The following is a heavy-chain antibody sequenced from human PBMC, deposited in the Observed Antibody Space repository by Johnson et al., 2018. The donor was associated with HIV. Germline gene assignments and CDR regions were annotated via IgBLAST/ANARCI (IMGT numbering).Heavy chain of an antibody. Sequence: VHLVESGGGLMQPGGSLRLSCVASGFTVSNNFMSWVRQAPGKGLEWVSVIYSGGSTYYADSVKGRFTISRDNSKNTLYLQMNSLRAEDTAVYYCARGDDSSAWGAFDIWGQGTMVTVSS. CDR1: GFTVSNNF. CDR3: ARGDDSSAWGAFDI. CDR2: IYSGGST. V-gene: IGHV3-66*01. D-gene: IGHD3-22*01. J-gene: IGHJ3*02.